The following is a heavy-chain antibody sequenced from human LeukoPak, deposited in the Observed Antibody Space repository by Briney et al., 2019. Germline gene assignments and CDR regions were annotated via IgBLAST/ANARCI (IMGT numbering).Heavy chain of an antibody. CDR3: AREATLGGTYYYYMDV. Sequence: PSETLSLTCTVSGGSISSHYWSWIRQPPGKGLEWIGYIYYSGSTNYNPSLKSRVTISVDTSKNQFSLKLSSVTAADTAVYYCAREATLGGTYYYYMDVWGKGTTVTVSS. V-gene: IGHV4-59*11. CDR1: GGSISSHY. D-gene: IGHD1-26*01. J-gene: IGHJ6*03. CDR2: IYYSGST.